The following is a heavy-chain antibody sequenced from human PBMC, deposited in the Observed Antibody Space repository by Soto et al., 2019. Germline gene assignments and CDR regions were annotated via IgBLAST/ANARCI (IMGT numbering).Heavy chain of an antibody. J-gene: IGHJ4*02. Sequence: QVHLVQSGAEVKKPGASVKVSCKGSGYGFTTYGITWVRQAPGQGLEWMAWISAHNGNTNYAQKRQGRVTVTRDTSTSTAYMELKSLRSDDTAGYYCARGRYGDYWGQGALVTVSS. D-gene: IGHD1-1*01. CDR3: ARGRYGDY. V-gene: IGHV1-18*01. CDR1: GYGFTTYG. CDR2: ISAHNGNT.